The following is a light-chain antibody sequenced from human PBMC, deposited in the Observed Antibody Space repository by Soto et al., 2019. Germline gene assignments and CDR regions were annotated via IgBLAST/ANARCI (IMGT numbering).Light chain of an antibody. Sequence: QSVLTQPASVSGSPGQSITISCTGTSSDVGSYNLVSWYQQHPGKAPKLMIYEGSKRPSGVSKRFSGSKSGNTASLTISGLQAEDEADYYCCSYAGSSNWVFGGGTKLTVL. CDR2: EGS. J-gene: IGLJ3*02. CDR3: CSYAGSSNWV. CDR1: SSDVGSYNL. V-gene: IGLV2-23*01.